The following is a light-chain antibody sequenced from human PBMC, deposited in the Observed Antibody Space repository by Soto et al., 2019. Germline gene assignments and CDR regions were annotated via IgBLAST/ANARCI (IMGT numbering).Light chain of an antibody. CDR3: QQRDDWVS. J-gene: IGKJ4*01. CDR2: GAS. CDR1: PSVRSY. Sequence: EIVLTQSPATLSLSPGERATLSCRASPSVRSYFAWYQQKPGQAPRLLIYGASTRATGIPARFSGSGSGTDFTLTISSLEPEDFAVYYCQQRDDWVSFGGGTKVDIK. V-gene: IGKV3-11*01.